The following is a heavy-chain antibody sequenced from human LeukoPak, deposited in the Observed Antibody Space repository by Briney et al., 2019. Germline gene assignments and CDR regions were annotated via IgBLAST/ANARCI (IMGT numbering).Heavy chain of an antibody. CDR1: GYSFSNYW. J-gene: IGHJ3*01. D-gene: IGHD6-19*01. V-gene: IGHV5-51*01. Sequence: GESLKISCKGSGYSFSNYWIAWVRQMPGKGLEWMGAIYPGDFDTRYSPSFQGQVTISADKSISTAYLQWSSLRASDSAMYYCVSHTSGWYLHAFHFWGQGTMITVTS. CDR3: VSHTSGWYLHAFHF. CDR2: IYPGDFDT.